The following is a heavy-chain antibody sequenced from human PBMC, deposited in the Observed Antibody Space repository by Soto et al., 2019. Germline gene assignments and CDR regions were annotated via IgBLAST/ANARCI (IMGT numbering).Heavy chain of an antibody. D-gene: IGHD2-21*02. Sequence: QVQLVESGGGVVQPGRSLRLSCAASGFIFSPYTMHWVRQTPGKGLEWVAVISYDGNDKYYADSVKGRFTISRDNSKNTLYLQTNSLRAEDTALYYCARGGGFCGADCYKGGIDYWGQGTLVTVSS. CDR1: GFIFSPYT. V-gene: IGHV3-30-3*01. J-gene: IGHJ4*02. CDR3: ARGGGFCGADCYKGGIDY. CDR2: ISYDGNDK.